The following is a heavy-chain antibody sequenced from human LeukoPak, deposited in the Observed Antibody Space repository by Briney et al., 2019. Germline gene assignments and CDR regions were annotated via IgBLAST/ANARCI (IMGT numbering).Heavy chain of an antibody. CDR3: AKAYGDYPMWAFDI. V-gene: IGHV3-23*01. CDR1: GFTFSTYA. CDR2: IRGSGGST. J-gene: IGHJ3*02. D-gene: IGHD4-17*01. Sequence: TGGSLRLSCAASGFTFSTYAMSWVRQTPGKGLEWVSAIRGSGGSTWYADSVKGRFTISRDNSKNTLFLELSSLRGEDTAVYYCAKAYGDYPMWAFDIWGQGTMVTVSS.